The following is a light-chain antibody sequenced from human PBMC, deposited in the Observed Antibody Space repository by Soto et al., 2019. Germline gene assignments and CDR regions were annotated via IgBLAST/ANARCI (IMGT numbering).Light chain of an antibody. J-gene: IGLJ3*02. CDR2: RNN. CDR3: AAWDDSLSGNWV. V-gene: IGLV1-47*01. CDR1: SSNIGSNY. Sequence: QSVLTQPPSASGTPGQRVTISCSGSSSNIGSNYVYWYQQLPGTAPKLLIYRNNQRPSGVPDRFSGSKSGTSASLANSGLRSEDEADYYCAAWDDSLSGNWVFGGRTKLTVL.